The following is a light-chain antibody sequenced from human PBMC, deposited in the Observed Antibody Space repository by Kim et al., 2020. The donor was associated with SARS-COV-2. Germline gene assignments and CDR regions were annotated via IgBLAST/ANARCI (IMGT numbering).Light chain of an antibody. J-gene: IGLJ1*01. Sequence: QSALTQPASVAASPGQSITISCTGTSSDVDDYKYVSWYQQHPGKAPKLMIYDVSNRPSGVSNRFSGSKSGNTASLTISGLQADDEADYYCSSYTSSSTYVFGTGTKVPS. V-gene: IGLV2-14*03. CDR3: SSYTSSSTYV. CDR1: SSDVDDYKY. CDR2: DVS.